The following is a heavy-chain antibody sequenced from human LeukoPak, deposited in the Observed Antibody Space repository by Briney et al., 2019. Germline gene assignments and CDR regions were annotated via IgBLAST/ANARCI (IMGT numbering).Heavy chain of an antibody. V-gene: IGHV3-48*01. J-gene: IGHJ4*02. D-gene: IGHD2-2*03. Sequence: GGSLRLSCVASGFTFSSYTMNWVRQAPGKGLEWVSYISSSSTTIYYADSVKGRFTISRDNSKNTLFLQMNSLRGEDTAVYYCARDFGWISGLDYWGQGTLVTVSS. CDR1: GFTFSSYT. CDR2: ISSSSTTI. CDR3: ARDFGWISGLDY.